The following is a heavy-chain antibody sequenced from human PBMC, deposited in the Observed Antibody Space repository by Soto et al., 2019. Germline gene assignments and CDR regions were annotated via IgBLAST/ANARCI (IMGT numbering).Heavy chain of an antibody. Sequence: GGSLRLSCAASGFTFSSYSMNWVRQAPGKGLEWVSYISSSSSTIYYADSVKGRFTISRDNAKNSLYLQMNSLRDEDTAVYYCAREGKLGIPSGWDYYYYYMDVWGKGTTVTVSS. CDR2: ISSSSSTI. J-gene: IGHJ6*03. CDR3: AREGKLGIPSGWDYYYYYMDV. D-gene: IGHD7-27*01. V-gene: IGHV3-48*02. CDR1: GFTFSSYS.